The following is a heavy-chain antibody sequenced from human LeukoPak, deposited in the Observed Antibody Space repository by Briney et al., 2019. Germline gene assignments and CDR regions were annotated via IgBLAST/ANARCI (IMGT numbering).Heavy chain of an antibody. CDR3: IVFGDSNH. V-gene: IGHV3-53*01. CDR1: GLTGSHNY. D-gene: IGHD4-17*01. J-gene: IGHJ5*02. Sequence: GGSLRLSCAASGLTGSHNYVSWVRQAPGKGLEWVSAIHTSGDTCYADSVKGRFTISRDTSKNTLYFQINSLRVEDTAVYYCIVFGDSNHWGQGTLDTVS. CDR2: IHTSGDT.